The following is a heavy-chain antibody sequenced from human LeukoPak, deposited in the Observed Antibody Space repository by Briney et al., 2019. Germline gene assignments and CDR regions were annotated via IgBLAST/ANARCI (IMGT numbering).Heavy chain of an antibody. CDR2: ISGSGVST. CDR1: GFTFSSYA. J-gene: IGHJ4*02. V-gene: IGHV3-23*01. D-gene: IGHD3-22*01. CDR3: ASADGSGYRYY. Sequence: QPGGSLRLSCAASGFTFSSYAMSWVRQAPGKGLEWVSAISGSGVSTYYADSVKGRFTISRDNSKNTLYLQMNSLRAEDTAIYYCASADGSGYRYYWGQGTLVTVSS.